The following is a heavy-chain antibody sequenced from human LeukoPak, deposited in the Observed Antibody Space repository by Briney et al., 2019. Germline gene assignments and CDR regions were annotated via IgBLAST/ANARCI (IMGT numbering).Heavy chain of an antibody. J-gene: IGHJ6*02. CDR1: GFTFSTYW. V-gene: IGHV3-7*01. D-gene: IGHD6-25*01. CDR3: AGGYGLYGMDV. Sequence: GGSLRLSCGASGFTFSTYWMTWVRHTPGKGLEWVANIKEDGSEKYYVDSVKGRFTISRDNAKNSLYLQMNSLRAEDTAVYYCAGGYGLYGMDVWGQGTTVTVSS. CDR2: IKEDGSEK.